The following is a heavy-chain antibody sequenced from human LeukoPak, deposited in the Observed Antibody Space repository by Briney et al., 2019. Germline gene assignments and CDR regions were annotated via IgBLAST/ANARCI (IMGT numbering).Heavy chain of an antibody. Sequence: ASVKVSCKASGGTFSSYAINWVRQATGQGLEWMGWMNPNSGNTGYAQKFQGRVTITRNTSISTAYMELSSLRSEDTAVYYCARGTRGAARSGDFDYWGQGTLVTVSS. CDR3: ARGTRGAARSGDFDY. J-gene: IGHJ4*02. CDR1: GGTFSSYA. D-gene: IGHD6-6*01. CDR2: MNPNSGNT. V-gene: IGHV1-8*03.